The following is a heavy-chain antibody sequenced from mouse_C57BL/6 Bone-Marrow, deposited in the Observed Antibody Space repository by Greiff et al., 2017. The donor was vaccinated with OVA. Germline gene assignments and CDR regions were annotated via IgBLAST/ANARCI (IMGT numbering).Heavy chain of an antibody. CDR3: ARPHYGSTWFAY. J-gene: IGHJ3*01. CDR1: GYTFTSYW. D-gene: IGHD1-1*01. Sequence: QVQLKQPGAELVKPGASVKLSCKASGYTFTSYWMHWVKQRPGQGLEWIGMIHPNSGSTNYNEKFKSKATLTVAKSSSTAYMPLSSLTSEDSAVDYGARPHYGSTWFAYWGQGTLVTVSA. V-gene: IGHV1-64*01. CDR2: IHPNSGST.